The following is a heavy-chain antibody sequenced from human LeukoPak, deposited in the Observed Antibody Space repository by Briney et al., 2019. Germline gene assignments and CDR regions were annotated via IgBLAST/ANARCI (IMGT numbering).Heavy chain of an antibody. CDR1: GFTFSSYS. CDR2: ISSSSSYI. CDR3: ARGDYSYGSYYFVY. J-gene: IGHJ4*02. D-gene: IGHD5-18*01. Sequence: KSGGSLRLSCAASGFTFSSYSMNWVRQAPGKGREWVSSISSSSSYIYYADSVKGRFTISRDNAKNSLYLQMNCLRAEDTAVYYCARGDYSYGSYYFVYWGQGTLVTVSS. V-gene: IGHV3-21*01.